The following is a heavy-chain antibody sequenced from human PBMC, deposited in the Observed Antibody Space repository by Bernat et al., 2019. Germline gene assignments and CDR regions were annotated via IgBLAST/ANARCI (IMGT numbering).Heavy chain of an antibody. CDR3: AKTQGPIQLWSPRNSDWFDP. CDR2: ISAYNGNT. D-gene: IGHD5-18*01. J-gene: IGHJ5*02. Sequence: QVQLVQSGAEVKKPGASVKVSCKASGYTFTSYGISWVRQAPGQGLEWMGWISAYNGNTNYAQKLQGRVTMTTDTSTSTAYRELRSLRSDDTAVYYCAKTQGPIQLWSPRNSDWFDPWGQGTLVTVSS. CDR1: GYTFTSYG. V-gene: IGHV1-18*04.